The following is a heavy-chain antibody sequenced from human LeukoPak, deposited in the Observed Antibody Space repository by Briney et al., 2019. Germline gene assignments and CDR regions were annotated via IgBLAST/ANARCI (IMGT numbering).Heavy chain of an antibody. V-gene: IGHV1-69*05. CDR2: IIPIFGTA. CDR1: GGTFSNYG. J-gene: IGHJ2*01. CDR3: ARSPQIYCTNGVCPLDL. Sequence: GVSVKVSCKASGGTFSNYGINWVRQAPGQGLEWMGGIIPIFGTANYAQKFQGRVTITTDESTSTAYMELSSLRSEDTAVYYCARSPQIYCTNGVCPLDLWGRGTLVTVSS. D-gene: IGHD2-8*01.